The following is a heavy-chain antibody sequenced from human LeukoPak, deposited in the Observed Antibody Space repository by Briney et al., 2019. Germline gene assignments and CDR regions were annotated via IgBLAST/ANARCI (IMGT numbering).Heavy chain of an antibody. CDR2: ISSSSSTI. CDR1: GLTFISIT. V-gene: IGHV3-48*01. Sequence: PGGPLGFSCEAPGLTFISITINGSAKAPGKGLDGVSSISSSSSTIYYADSVKGRFTISRDNAKNSLYLQMNSLRAEDTAVYYCARLVAATPLSEFDYWGQGTLVTVSS. D-gene: IGHD2-15*01. CDR3: ARLVAATPLSEFDY. J-gene: IGHJ4*02.